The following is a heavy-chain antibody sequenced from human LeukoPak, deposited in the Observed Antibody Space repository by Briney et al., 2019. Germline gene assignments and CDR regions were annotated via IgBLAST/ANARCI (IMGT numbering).Heavy chain of an antibody. V-gene: IGHV3-48*01. J-gene: IGHJ3*02. CDR1: GFTFSYYS. CDR3: VRDHAHAFDI. CDR2: IRSRDGTV. Sequence: PGGSLRLSCVASGFTFSYYSMNWARQAPGKGLEWISHIRSRDGTVSYADSVKGRFTISTDTAKSSLFLQMNGLSADDTAVYYCVRDHAHAFDIWGQGTMVTVSS.